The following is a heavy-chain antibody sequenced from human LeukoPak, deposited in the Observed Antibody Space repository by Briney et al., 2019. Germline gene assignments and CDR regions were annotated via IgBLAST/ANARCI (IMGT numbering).Heavy chain of an antibody. CDR3: ARDHMGYDY. J-gene: IGHJ4*02. Sequence: PGGSLRLSCEASGFTFGSHAMYWVRQAPGKGLEWVSAISGSGGSTYYADSVKGRFTISRDNAKNSLYLQMNSLRAEDTAVYYCARDHMGYDYWGQGTLVTVSS. V-gene: IGHV3-23*01. CDR1: GFTFGSHA. D-gene: IGHD1-26*01. CDR2: ISGSGGST.